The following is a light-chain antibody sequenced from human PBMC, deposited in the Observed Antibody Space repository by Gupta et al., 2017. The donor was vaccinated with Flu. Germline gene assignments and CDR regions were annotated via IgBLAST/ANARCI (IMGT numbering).Light chain of an antibody. J-gene: IGLJ3*02. CDR1: SGHSSYA. V-gene: IGLV4-69*01. CDR2: LNSDGSH. CDR3: QARVTGIRV. Sequence: QLALTQSPYAPPPLGASVKLTCTLSSGHSSYAIAWHQQRPEKGPRFLMKLNSDGSHSKGDGFPDRFSGSSSGAERYLTISSLQSEDEATYYCQARVTGIRVFGGGTKLTVL.